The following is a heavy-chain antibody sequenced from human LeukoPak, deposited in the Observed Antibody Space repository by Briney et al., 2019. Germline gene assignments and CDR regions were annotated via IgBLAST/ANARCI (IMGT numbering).Heavy chain of an antibody. CDR1: GFTVSSNY. V-gene: IGHV3-66*01. CDR2: IYSGGST. CDR3: ASRNVDSSGYPFDY. Sequence: GGSLRLSCAASGFTVSSNYMSWVRQAQGKGLEWVSVIYSGGSTYYADTVKGRFTISRDSSKNTMYLQMNSLRAEDTAVYYCASRNVDSSGYPFDYWGQGTLVTVSS. J-gene: IGHJ4*02. D-gene: IGHD3-22*01.